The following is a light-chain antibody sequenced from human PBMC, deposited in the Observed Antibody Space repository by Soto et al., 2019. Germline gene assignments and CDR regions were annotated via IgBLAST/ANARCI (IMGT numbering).Light chain of an antibody. Sequence: QSALTQPASVSGSPGQSITISCTGTSSDVGGYNYVSWYQQYPGKAPKLMIYGVSNRPSGVSNRFSGSKSGNTASLTISGLQAEDEADYYCSSHTSSNTHVVFGGGTKLTVL. CDR3: SSHTSSNTHVV. CDR1: SSDVGGYNY. CDR2: GVS. V-gene: IGLV2-14*01. J-gene: IGLJ2*01.